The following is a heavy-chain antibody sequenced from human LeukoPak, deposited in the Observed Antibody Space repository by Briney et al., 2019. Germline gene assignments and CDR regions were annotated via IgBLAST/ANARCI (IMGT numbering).Heavy chain of an antibody. Sequence: ASVKVSCKASGYTFTGYYMHWVRQAPGQGLEWMGWINPNSGGTNYAQKFQGRVTMTRDTSISTAYMELSRLRSDDTAVYYCARGSSSWYGGVYYYYYMDVWGKGTTVTVSS. CDR1: GYTFTGYY. J-gene: IGHJ6*03. D-gene: IGHD6-13*01. V-gene: IGHV1-2*02. CDR2: INPNSGGT. CDR3: ARGSSSWYGGVYYYYYMDV.